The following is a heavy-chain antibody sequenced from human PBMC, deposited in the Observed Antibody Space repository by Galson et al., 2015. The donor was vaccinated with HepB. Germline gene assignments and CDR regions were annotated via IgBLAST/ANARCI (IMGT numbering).Heavy chain of an antibody. Sequence: SVKVSCKASGYTFSDYHIHWVRQAPGQGLEWMGWINPNSGGTNYAQKFQGRVTMTRDTSISTAYMELSRLRSDDMAMYYCARETVDAFDIWGQGTMVTVSS. D-gene: IGHD2-21*02. CDR1: GYTFSDYH. J-gene: IGHJ3*02. CDR3: ARETVDAFDI. V-gene: IGHV1-2*02. CDR2: INPNSGGT.